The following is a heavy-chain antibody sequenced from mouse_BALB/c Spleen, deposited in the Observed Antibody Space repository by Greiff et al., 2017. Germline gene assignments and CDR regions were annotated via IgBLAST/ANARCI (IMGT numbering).Heavy chain of an antibody. CDR2: IWAGGST. CDR3: ARENGNYGGWFAY. CDR1: GFSLTSYG. Sequence: QVQLQESGPGLVAPSQSLSITCTVSGFSLTSYGVHWVRQPPGKGLEWLGVIWAGGSTNYNSALMSRLSISKDNSKSQVFLKMNSLQTDDTAMYYCARENGNYGGWFAYWGQGTLVTVSA. D-gene: IGHD2-1*01. V-gene: IGHV2-9*02. J-gene: IGHJ3*01.